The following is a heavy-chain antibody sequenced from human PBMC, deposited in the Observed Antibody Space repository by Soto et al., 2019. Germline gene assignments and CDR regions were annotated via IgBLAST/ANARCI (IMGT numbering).Heavy chain of an antibody. CDR1: GFTFSSYG. CDR2: IWYDGSNK. V-gene: IGHV3-33*01. CDR3: ARAGAARPLRP. Sequence: TGGSLRLSCAASGFTFSSYGMHWVRQAPGKGLEWVAVIWYDGSNKYYADSVKGRFTISRDNSKNTLYLQMNSLRAEDTAVYYCARAGAARPLRPWGQGTLVTVSS. J-gene: IGHJ5*02. D-gene: IGHD2-2*01.